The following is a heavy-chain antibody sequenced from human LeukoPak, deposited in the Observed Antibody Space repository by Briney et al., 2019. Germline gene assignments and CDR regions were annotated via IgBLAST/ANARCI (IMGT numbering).Heavy chain of an antibody. Sequence: PSETLSLTCTVSGGSISSSSYYWGWIRQPPGKGLEWIGSIYYSGSTYYNPSLKSRVTISVDTSKNQFSLKLSSVTAADTAVYYGARARAVADHYHCYGMDVWGQGTTVTVSS. CDR2: IYYSGST. V-gene: IGHV4-39*07. CDR1: GGSISSSSYY. D-gene: IGHD6-19*01. CDR3: ARARAVADHYHCYGMDV. J-gene: IGHJ6*02.